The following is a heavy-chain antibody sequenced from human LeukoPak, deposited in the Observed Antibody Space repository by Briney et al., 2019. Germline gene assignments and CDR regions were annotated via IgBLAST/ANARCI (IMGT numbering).Heavy chain of an antibody. CDR3: AREGRSSTPGY. D-gene: IGHD2-15*01. J-gene: IGHJ4*02. Sequence: SETLSLTCTVSGGSITNYYWSWVRQSAIKGLEWIGRISASGNTDYNPSLRNRVTMSVEKSKNQFSLRLSSVTAADTAVYYCAREGRSSTPGYRGQGTLVTVSS. V-gene: IGHV4-4*07. CDR1: GGSITNYY. CDR2: ISASGNT.